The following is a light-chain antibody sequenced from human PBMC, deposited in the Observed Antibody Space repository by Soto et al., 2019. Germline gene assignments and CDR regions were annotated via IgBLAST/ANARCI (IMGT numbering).Light chain of an antibody. CDR2: GAS. V-gene: IGKV3-20*01. J-gene: IGKJ1*01. CDR1: QSVSSSY. CDR3: QQYGSSPVT. Sequence: EIVLTQSPGTLSLSPGERATLSCRASQSVSSSYLAWYQQKPGQAPRLLIYGASSRATGIPDRFSGSGSGTDFTLTISRLEPEDFEVYYCQQYGSSPVTFGQGTKVEIK.